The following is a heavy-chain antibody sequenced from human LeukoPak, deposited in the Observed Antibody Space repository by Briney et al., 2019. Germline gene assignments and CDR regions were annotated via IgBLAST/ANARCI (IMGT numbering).Heavy chain of an antibody. Sequence: GASVKVSCKASGYTFSSYYMHWVRQASGQGLEWMGIINPSGGSTSYAQKFQGRVTMTRDTSTSTVYMELRSLRSEDTAVYYCARDRGYNYLFDYWGQGTLVTVSS. CDR1: GYTFSSYY. V-gene: IGHV1-46*01. CDR2: INPSGGST. J-gene: IGHJ4*02. CDR3: ARDRGYNYLFDY. D-gene: IGHD5-18*01.